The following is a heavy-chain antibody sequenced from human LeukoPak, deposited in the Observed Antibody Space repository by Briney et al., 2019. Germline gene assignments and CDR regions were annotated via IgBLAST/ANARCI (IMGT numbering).Heavy chain of an antibody. CDR1: GFTFSSYS. D-gene: IGHD6-13*01. Sequence: GGSLRLSCAASGFTFSSYSMNWVRQAPGKGLEWVANIKQDGSQNYYVDSVRGRFTISRDNSKNSLYLQMDSLRVDDTAVYYCARDVEMFSTTWSDAFDIWGQGTMVTVSS. CDR2: IKQDGSQN. CDR3: ARDVEMFSTTWSDAFDI. J-gene: IGHJ3*02. V-gene: IGHV3-7*01.